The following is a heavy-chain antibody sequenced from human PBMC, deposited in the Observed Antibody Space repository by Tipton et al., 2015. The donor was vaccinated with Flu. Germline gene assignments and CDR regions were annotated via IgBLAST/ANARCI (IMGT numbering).Heavy chain of an antibody. CDR1: GGSFSGYY. CDR3: ARGRDFWSGYYLRAYNWFDP. V-gene: IGHV4-34*01. CDR2: INHSGST. J-gene: IGHJ5*02. Sequence: GLVKPSETLSLTCAVYGGSFSGYYWSWIRQPPGKGLEWIGEINHSGSTNYNPSLKSRVTISVDTSKNQFSLKLSSVTAADTAVYYCARGRDFWSGYYLRAYNWFDPWGQGTLVTVSS. D-gene: IGHD3-3*01.